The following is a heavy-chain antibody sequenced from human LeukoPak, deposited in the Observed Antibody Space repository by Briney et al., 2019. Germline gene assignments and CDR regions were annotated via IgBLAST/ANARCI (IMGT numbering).Heavy chain of an antibody. V-gene: IGHV3-30*01. CDR3: ARSIAAAGRRGWFDP. CDR1: GFTFSNYA. Sequence: GGSLRLSCAASGFTFSNYAVHWVRQAPGKGVEGVAVISHDGSNKYYADSVKGRFTISRDNSKNTLYLQMNSLRAEDTAVYYCARSIAAAGRRGWFDPWGQGTLVTVSS. CDR2: ISHDGSNK. J-gene: IGHJ5*02. D-gene: IGHD6-13*01.